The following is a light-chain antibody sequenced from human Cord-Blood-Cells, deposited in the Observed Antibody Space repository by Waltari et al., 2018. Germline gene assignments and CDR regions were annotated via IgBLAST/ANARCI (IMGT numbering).Light chain of an antibody. CDR3: SSYTSSSTYV. Sequence: QSALTQPASVSGSPGQSITISCTGTSSDVGGYNYVSWYQQPPGKAPKLMIYKVSNRPSGVSNRFSGSKSGNTASLTISGLQAEDEADYYCSSYTSSSTYVFGTGTKVTVL. CDR1: SSDVGGYNY. CDR2: KVS. J-gene: IGLJ1*01. V-gene: IGLV2-14*01.